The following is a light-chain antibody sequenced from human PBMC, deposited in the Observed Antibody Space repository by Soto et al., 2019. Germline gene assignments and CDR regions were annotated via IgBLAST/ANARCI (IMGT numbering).Light chain of an antibody. CDR2: GAS. V-gene: IGKV3-20*01. CDR3: QHYGSSPLT. J-gene: IGKJ4*01. CDR1: QNIDSSF. Sequence: ELVLTQSPGILSLSPGERATLSCRASQNIDSSFLAWYQQKPGQAPRLLIYGASSRATGIPDRFSGSGSGTDFTLIICRLEPEDFAVFYCQHYGSSPLTFVGGTKVEI.